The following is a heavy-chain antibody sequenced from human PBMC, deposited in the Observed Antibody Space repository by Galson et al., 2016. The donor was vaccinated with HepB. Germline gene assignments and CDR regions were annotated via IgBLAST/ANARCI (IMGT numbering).Heavy chain of an antibody. Sequence: LEWVSAISRSGDSTFYADSVKGRFTISRDNSKNTLFLQMYSLRADDTAVYYCAKAKFQLERRGLNDYWGQGTLVTVSS. V-gene: IGHV3-23*01. CDR3: AKAKFQLERRGLNDY. D-gene: IGHD1-1*01. J-gene: IGHJ4*02. CDR2: ISRSGDST.